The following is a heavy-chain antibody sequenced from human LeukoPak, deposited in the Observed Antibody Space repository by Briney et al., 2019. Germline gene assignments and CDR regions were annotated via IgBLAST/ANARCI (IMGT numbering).Heavy chain of an antibody. CDR3: ARAPEDILTGYSTGGSWFDP. V-gene: IGHV4-38-2*02. D-gene: IGHD3-9*01. CDR1: GYSISSGYC. J-gene: IGHJ5*02. Sequence: SETLSLTCTVSGYSISSGYCWGWIRQPPGKGLEWIGSIYHSGSTYYNPSLKSRVTISVDTSKNQFSLKLSSVTAADTAVYYCARAPEDILTGYSTGGSWFDPWGQGTLVTVSS. CDR2: IYHSGST.